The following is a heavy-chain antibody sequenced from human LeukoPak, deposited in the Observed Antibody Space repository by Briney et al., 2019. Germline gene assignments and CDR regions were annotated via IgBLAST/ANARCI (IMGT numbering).Heavy chain of an antibody. CDR1: GFTFSDYS. J-gene: IGHJ4*02. V-gene: IGHV3-21*01. CDR2: ISSSSSYI. D-gene: IGHD5-18*01. CDR3: ARDRGTAMENYFDY. Sequence: PGGSLRLSCAASGFTFSDYSMNWVRQAPGKGLEWVSSISSSSSYIYYADSVKGRFTISRDNSKNTLYLQMNSLRAEDTAVYYCARDRGTAMENYFDYWGQGTLVTVSS.